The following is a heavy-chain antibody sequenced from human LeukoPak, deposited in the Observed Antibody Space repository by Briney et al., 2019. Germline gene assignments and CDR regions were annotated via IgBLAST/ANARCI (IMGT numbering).Heavy chain of an antibody. CDR3: ARDGAGSGSHWSVFDL. D-gene: IGHD3-10*01. V-gene: IGHV4-61*01. J-gene: IGHJ3*01. Sequence: SETLSLTCTVSGGSIGSSSYYWGWIRQPPGKGLEWIGYIFHTGSTLYNDSLKSRVTLSVDTSKNQLSLKVNFVTAADTAVYYCARDGAGSGSHWSVFDLWGQGTMVTVSS. CDR2: IFHTGST. CDR1: GGSIGSSSYY.